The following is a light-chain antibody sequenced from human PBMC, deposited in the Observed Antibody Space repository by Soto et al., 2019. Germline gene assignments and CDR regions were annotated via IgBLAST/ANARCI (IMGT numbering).Light chain of an antibody. Sequence: EIVLTQSPGTLSLSPGDRATLSCRASQSVSSSYLAWYQQKPGQAPRVLIYGASNRATGIPDRFSGSGSGTDFTLTISRLEPEDFAVYYCLQYGSSPKTFGQGTKVEIK. J-gene: IGKJ1*01. V-gene: IGKV3-20*01. CDR3: LQYGSSPKT. CDR2: GAS. CDR1: QSVSSSY.